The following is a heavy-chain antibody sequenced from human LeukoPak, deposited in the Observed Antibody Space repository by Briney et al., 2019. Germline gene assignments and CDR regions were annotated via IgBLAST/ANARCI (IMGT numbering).Heavy chain of an antibody. CDR3: ARFWNWNYYFEY. D-gene: IGHD1-7*01. J-gene: IGHJ4*02. CDR1: GSTFSSYW. V-gene: IGHV5-51*01. CDR2: IYPGDSET. Sequence: GASLKISCKGSGSTFSSYWIGWVRQMPGKGLEWMGIIYPGDSETRYSPSFQGQVTISADKSTTTAYLQWSSLKASDTAMYYCARFWNWNYYFEYWGQGTLVTVSS.